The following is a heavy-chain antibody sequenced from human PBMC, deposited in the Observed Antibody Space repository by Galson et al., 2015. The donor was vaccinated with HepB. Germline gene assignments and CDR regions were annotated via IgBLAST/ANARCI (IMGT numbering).Heavy chain of an antibody. CDR3: GRRGHEGYHYYGMDV. Sequence: QSGAEVKKPGESLKISCKASGYSFRNYWIGWVRQMPGKGLECMGIIYPGDSETRYSPSFQGQVTLSADKSTNTAYLQWSSLKASDTAMYYCGRRGHEGYHYYGMDVWGQGTTVTVSS. D-gene: IGHD2-2*01. CDR2: IYPGDSET. J-gene: IGHJ6*02. CDR1: GYSFRNYW. V-gene: IGHV5-51*01.